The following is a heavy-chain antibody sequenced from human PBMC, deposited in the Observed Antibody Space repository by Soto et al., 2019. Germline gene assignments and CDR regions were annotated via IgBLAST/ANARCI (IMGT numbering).Heavy chain of an antibody. V-gene: IGHV3-30*18. CDR3: AKDQRRWIQLWFVEDYYGMDV. D-gene: IGHD5-18*01. J-gene: IGHJ6*02. Sequence: AGGSLRLSCAASGFTFSSYGMHWVRQAPGKGLEWVAVISYDGSNKYYADSVKGRFTISRDNSKNTLYLQMNSLRAEDTAVYYCAKDQRRWIQLWFVEDYYGMDVWGQGTTVTVSS. CDR2: ISYDGSNK. CDR1: GFTFSSYG.